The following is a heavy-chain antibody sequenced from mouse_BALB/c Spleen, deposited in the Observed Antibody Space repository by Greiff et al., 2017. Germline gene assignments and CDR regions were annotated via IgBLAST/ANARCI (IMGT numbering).Heavy chain of an antibody. V-gene: IGHV5-17*02. CDR2: ISSGSSTI. CDR3: ARFPWYFDV. J-gene: IGHJ1*01. CDR1: GFTFSSFG. Sequence: EVHLVESGGGLVQPGGSRKLSCAASGFTFSSFGMHWVRQAPEKGLEWVAYISSGSSTIYYADTVKGRFTISRDNPKNTLFLQMTSLRSEDTAMYYCARFPWYFDVWGAGTTVTVSS.